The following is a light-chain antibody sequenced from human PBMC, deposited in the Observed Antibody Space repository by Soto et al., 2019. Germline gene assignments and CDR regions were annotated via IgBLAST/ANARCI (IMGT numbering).Light chain of an antibody. CDR2: DAS. CDR3: QEYYSDSRT. CDR1: QSIRNW. V-gene: IGKV1-5*01. Sequence: DIQVTQAPSTQPAFVGDRVSITCRASQSIRNWLACYQQKPGKPTNLLIYDASSLQSGVPSRFSGTGFGAEFTLTISSLQPDDFATYYCQEYYSDSRTFGQGTKVEVK. J-gene: IGKJ1*01.